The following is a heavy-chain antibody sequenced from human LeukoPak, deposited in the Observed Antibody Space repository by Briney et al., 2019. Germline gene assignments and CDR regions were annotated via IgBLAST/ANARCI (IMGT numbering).Heavy chain of an antibody. CDR2: IYITGNT. Sequence: SETLSLTCTESGGSISSDDYYWNWIRQPAGRGLEWIGRIYITGNTMYNPSLESRVRMSIDTSKNQVSLTVKSVTAADTAVYYCARGGTLLTFFDSWGQGTLVTVSS. CDR3: ARGGTLLTFFDS. V-gene: IGHV4-61*02. J-gene: IGHJ4*02. CDR1: GGSISSDDYY.